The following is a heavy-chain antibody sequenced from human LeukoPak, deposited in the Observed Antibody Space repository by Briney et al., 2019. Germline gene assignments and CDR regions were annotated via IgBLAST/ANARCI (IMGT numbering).Heavy chain of an antibody. CDR2: IYTSGST. V-gene: IGHV4-4*07. Sequence: SETLSLTCTVSGGSISSYYWSWIRQPAGKGLEWIGRIYTSGSTNYNPSLKSRVTMSVDTSKNQFSLKLSSVTAADTAVYYCAREVQGIVVVVAATTPHHFDYWGQGTLVTVSS. D-gene: IGHD2-15*01. J-gene: IGHJ4*02. CDR3: AREVQGIVVVVAATTPHHFDY. CDR1: GGSISSYY.